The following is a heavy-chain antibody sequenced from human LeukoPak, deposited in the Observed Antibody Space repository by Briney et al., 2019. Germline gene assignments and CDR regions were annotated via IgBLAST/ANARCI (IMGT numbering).Heavy chain of an antibody. CDR1: GFTFSSYG. CDR2: ISYDGSNK. Sequence: GGSLRLSCAASGFTFSSYGMHWVRQAPGKGLEWVAVISYDGSNKYYADSVKGRFTISRDNSKNTLYLQMNSLRAEDTAVYYCARASDSSGGAPIDYWGQGTLVTVSS. CDR3: ARASDSSGGAPIDY. D-gene: IGHD6-19*01. V-gene: IGHV3-30*03. J-gene: IGHJ4*02.